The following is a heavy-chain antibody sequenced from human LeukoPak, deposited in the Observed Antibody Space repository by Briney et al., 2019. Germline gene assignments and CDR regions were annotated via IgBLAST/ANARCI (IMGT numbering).Heavy chain of an antibody. CDR1: GFSFSGYA. Sequence: PGGSLRISCAASGFSFSGYAMNWVRQAPGKGLEWVSSLSVNGGTTYYTDSVKGRFTVSRDNSRDTLYLQMHSLRVEDTAVYYCARMNGGRLSSYYFDYWGQGILVTVPS. V-gene: IGHV3-23*01. J-gene: IGHJ4*02. D-gene: IGHD1-26*01. CDR3: ARMNGGRLSSYYFDY. CDR2: LSVNGGTT.